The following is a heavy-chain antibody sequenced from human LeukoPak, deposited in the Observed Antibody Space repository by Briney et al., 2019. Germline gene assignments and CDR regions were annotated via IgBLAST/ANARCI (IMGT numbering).Heavy chain of an antibody. Sequence: GGSLRLSCAASGFTFSSYSMNWVRQAPGKGLEWVSYISSSSSTIYYADSVKGRFTISRDNAKNSLYLQMNSLRAEDTALYYCAKDSLSPYYYDSSGSAFGAFDIWGQGTMVTVSS. CDR1: GFTFSSYS. CDR3: AKDSLSPYYYDSSGSAFGAFDI. D-gene: IGHD3-22*01. CDR2: ISSSSSTI. V-gene: IGHV3-48*04. J-gene: IGHJ3*02.